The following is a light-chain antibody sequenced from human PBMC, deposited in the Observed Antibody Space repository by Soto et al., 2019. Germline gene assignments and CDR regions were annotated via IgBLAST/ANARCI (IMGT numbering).Light chain of an antibody. J-gene: IGKJ5*01. V-gene: IGKV3-11*01. CDR3: QQRSNWPPIT. Sequence: EIVFTQSPPTLSLSPGERATLSCRASQSVSSHLGWYQQKPGQAPRLLIYDASNRATGVPARFSGSGSGTDFTLAISSLEPEDFAVYYCQQRSNWPPITFGQGTRLEIK. CDR1: QSVSSH. CDR2: DAS.